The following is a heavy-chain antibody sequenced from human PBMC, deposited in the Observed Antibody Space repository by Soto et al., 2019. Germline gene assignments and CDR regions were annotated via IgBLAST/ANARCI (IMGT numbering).Heavy chain of an antibody. D-gene: IGHD2-21*01. V-gene: IGHV2-5*01. CDR3: AHVRLLQAGVYS. CDR2: IYWNDDK. J-gene: IGHJ5*01. Sequence: QITLKESGPTLVKPTQTLTLTCTFSGFSLSTSGVGVGWIRQPPGKALEWLALIYWNDDKRYSPSLKSRLTITTDTSKHQVVLTTTNMDPVDTATYYCAHVRLLQAGVYSGGQGTLVTVSS. CDR1: GFSLSTSGVG.